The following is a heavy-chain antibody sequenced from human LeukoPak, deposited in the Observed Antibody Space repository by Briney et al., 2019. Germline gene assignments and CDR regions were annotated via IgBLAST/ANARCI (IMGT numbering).Heavy chain of an antibody. J-gene: IGHJ5*02. V-gene: IGHV3-43D*03. CDR1: GVTFDDYA. Sequence: GGSLRLSCAASGVTFDDYARHWVRQAPGKGLEWVSLITWNGDSTYYADSVKGRFTISRDNSKNYLYLQMNSLRAENTALYYCAKGTSSWHEFDPWGQGTLVTVSS. CDR3: AKGTSSWHEFDP. D-gene: IGHD6-13*01. CDR2: ITWNGDST.